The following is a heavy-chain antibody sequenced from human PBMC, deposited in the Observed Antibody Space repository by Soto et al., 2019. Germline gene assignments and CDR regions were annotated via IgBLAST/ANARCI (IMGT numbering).Heavy chain of an antibody. CDR1: GGSMSRGGYY. J-gene: IGHJ1*01. CDR2: IYYSGST. V-gene: IGHV4-31*03. D-gene: IGHD3-22*01. CDR3: ASNGGYYDASGPKYFQY. Sequence: PSETLSLTCTVSGGSMSRGGYYWSWLRQYPGKGLECIGYIYYSGSTNYNPSLRSRVAISFNASNNQFSLQLTSVTAAATAVYYCASNGGYYDASGPKYFQYWGQGTLVTVSS.